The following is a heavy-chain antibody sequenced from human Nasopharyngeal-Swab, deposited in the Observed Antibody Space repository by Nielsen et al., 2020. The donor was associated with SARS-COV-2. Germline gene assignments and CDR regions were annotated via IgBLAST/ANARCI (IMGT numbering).Heavy chain of an antibody. CDR2: IAYDGSNK. Sequence: GGSLRLSCAVSGSTFSSYGMHWVRQAPGKGLEWVAVIAYDGSNKYYVDSVKGRFTVSRDNSKNTLYLQMNSLRAEDTAVYYCAKKGNPYSSSSGYFDYWGQGTLVTVSS. V-gene: IGHV3-30*18. D-gene: IGHD6-6*01. J-gene: IGHJ4*02. CDR1: GSTFSSYG. CDR3: AKKGNPYSSSSGYFDY.